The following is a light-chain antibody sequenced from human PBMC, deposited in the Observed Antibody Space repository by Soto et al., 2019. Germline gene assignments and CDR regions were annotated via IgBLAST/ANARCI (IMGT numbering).Light chain of an antibody. J-gene: IGKJ5*01. CDR2: GAS. Sequence: RVMPQSPTTLSVSPGERATLSFRASQSVSTNLAWYQQKPGQVPSLLIYGASTRASGIPARFSGSGSGTEFTLTIGSLQSEDFAVYYCQQYSSSPSFGQGTRLEIK. CDR1: QSVSTN. CDR3: QQYSSSPS. V-gene: IGKV3-15*01.